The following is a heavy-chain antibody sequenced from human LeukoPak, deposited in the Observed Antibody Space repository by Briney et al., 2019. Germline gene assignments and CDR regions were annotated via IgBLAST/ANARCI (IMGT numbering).Heavy chain of an antibody. CDR3: AGSMYYDILTGYPYYGMDV. CDR2: IWYDGSNK. J-gene: IGHJ6*02. Sequence: GRSLRLSCAASGFTFSSYGMHWVRQAPGKGLEWVAVIWYDGSNKYYADSVKGRFTISRDNSKNTLYLQMNSLRAEDTAVYYCAGSMYYDILTGYPYYGMDVWGQGTTVTVSS. CDR1: GFTFSSYG. V-gene: IGHV3-33*01. D-gene: IGHD3-9*01.